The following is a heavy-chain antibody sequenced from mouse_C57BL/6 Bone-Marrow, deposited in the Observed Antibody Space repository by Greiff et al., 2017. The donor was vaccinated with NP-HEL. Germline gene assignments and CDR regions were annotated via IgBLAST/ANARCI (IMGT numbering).Heavy chain of an antibody. J-gene: IGHJ4*01. CDR3: ARFTTVDGYAMDY. CDR2: INPGSGGT. D-gene: IGHD1-1*01. V-gene: IGHV1-54*01. Sequence: QVQLQQSGAELVRPGTSVKVSCKASGYAFTNYLIEWVKQRPGQGLEWIGVINPGSGGTNYNEKFKGKATLTADKSSSTAYMQLSSLTSEDSAVYFCARFTTVDGYAMDYWGQGTSVTVSS. CDR1: GYAFTNYL.